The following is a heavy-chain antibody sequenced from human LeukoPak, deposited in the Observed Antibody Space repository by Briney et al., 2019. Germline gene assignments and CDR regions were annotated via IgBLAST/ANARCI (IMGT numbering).Heavy chain of an antibody. V-gene: IGHV1-69*04. CDR3: ARDHGIIGGFYYYYGIDV. CDR1: GGTFSSYA. CDR2: IIPILGIA. D-gene: IGHD2/OR15-2a*01. Sequence: SVKVSCKASGGTFSSYAISWVRQAPGQGLEWMGRIIPILGIANYAQKFQGRVTITADKSTSTAYMELSSLRSEDTAVYYCARDHGIIGGFYYYYGIDVWGQGTTVTVSS. J-gene: IGHJ6*02.